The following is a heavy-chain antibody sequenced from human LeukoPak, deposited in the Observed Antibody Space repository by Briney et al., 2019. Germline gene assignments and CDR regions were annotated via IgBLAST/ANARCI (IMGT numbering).Heavy chain of an antibody. D-gene: IGHD3-22*01. CDR3: ARDPGDSSGSNWFDP. CDR1: GYTFTGYY. CDR2: INPNSGGT. J-gene: IGHJ5*02. V-gene: IGHV1-2*02. Sequence: ASVKVSCKASGYTFTGYYMHWVRQAPGQGLEWMGWINPNSGGTNYAQKLQGRVTMTTDTSTSTAYMELRSLRSDDTAVYYCARDPGDSSGSNWFDPWGQGTLVTVSS.